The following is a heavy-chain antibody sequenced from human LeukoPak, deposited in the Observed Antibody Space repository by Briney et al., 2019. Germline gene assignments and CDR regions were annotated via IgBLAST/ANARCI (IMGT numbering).Heavy chain of an antibody. D-gene: IGHD6-6*01. CDR2: IYTSGST. CDR1: GGSISSGSYY. CDR3: ARANHKQLLLFDY. V-gene: IGHV4-61*02. J-gene: IGHJ4*02. Sequence: PSQTLSLTCTVSGGSISSGSYYWSWIRQPAGKGLEWIGRIYTSGSTNYNPSLKSRVTISVDTSKNQFSLKLSSVTAADTAVYYCARANHKQLLLFDYWGQGTLVTVSS.